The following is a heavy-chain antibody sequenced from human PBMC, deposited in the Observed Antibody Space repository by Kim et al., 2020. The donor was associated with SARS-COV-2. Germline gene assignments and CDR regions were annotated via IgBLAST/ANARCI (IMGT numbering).Heavy chain of an antibody. CDR2: IYYSGNT. V-gene: IGHV4-59*01. D-gene: IGHD2-15*01. CDR3: ARASGYCSGGISYRPFDY. CDR1: GASISNYY. Sequence: SETLSLTCTVSGASISNYYWSWIRQPPGKGLEWIGYIYYSGNTNYNPSLKSRVTMSVDTSNNQFSLKLSSVTAADTAVYFCARASGYCSGGISYRPFDY. J-gene: IGHJ4*01.